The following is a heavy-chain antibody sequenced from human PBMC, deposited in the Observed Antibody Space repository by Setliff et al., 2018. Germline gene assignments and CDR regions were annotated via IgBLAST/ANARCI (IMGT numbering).Heavy chain of an antibody. Sequence: PGGSLRLSCETSGFTFSDYSFDWVRQAPGKGLEWVGRSRNKVSGGFIEYAASVKGRFTISRDNSKNILSLQMNSLRGEDTAVYYCAKDFLEVVIALHGMDVWGQGTTVTVSS. CDR3: AKDFLEVVIALHGMDV. D-gene: IGHD2-21*01. CDR2: SRNKVSGGFI. CDR1: GFTFSDYS. V-gene: IGHV3-72*01. J-gene: IGHJ6*02.